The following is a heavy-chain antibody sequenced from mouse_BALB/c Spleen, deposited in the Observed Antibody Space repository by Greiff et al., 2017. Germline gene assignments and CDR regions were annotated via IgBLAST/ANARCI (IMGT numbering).Heavy chain of an antibody. V-gene: IGHV1-7*01. CDR2: INPKTGYT. CDR3: ARRGGNPWFAY. Sequence: VQRVESGAELAKPGASVKMSCKASGYTFTSYWMHWVKQRPGQGLEWIGYINPKTGYTEYNQKFKDKATLTADKSSSTAFMQLSSLTSEDSAVYYCARRGGNPWFAYWGQGTLVTVSA. D-gene: IGHD1-1*02. CDR1: GYTFTSYW. J-gene: IGHJ3*01.